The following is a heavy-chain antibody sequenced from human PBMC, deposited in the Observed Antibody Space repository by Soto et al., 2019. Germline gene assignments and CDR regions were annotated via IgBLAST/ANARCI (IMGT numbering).Heavy chain of an antibody. CDR1: GYTFTGYY. CDR3: ARGSPGWVAAAGGPSIAVAGISWFDP. CDR2: INPNSGGT. Sequence: ASVKVSCKASGYTFTGYYMHWVRQAPGQGLEWMGWINPNSGGTNYAQKFQGWVTMTRDTSISTAYMELSRLRSDDTAVYYCARGSPGWVAAAGGPSIAVAGISWFDPWGQGTLVTVSS. D-gene: IGHD6-19*01. J-gene: IGHJ5*02. V-gene: IGHV1-2*04.